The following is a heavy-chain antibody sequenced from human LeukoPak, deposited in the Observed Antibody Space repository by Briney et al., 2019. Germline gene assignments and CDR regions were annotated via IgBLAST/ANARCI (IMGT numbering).Heavy chain of an antibody. CDR3: AKDEIDNSGYYYAYFFDY. CDR1: GFTFSSYG. V-gene: IGHV3-30*02. Sequence: GGSLRLSCAASGFTFSSYGMHWVRQAPGKGLEWVAFIRYDGSNKYYADSVKGRFTISRDNSKNTLYLQMNSLRAEDTAVYYCAKDEIDNSGYYYAYFFDYWGQGTLVTVSS. D-gene: IGHD3-22*01. CDR2: IRYDGSNK. J-gene: IGHJ4*02.